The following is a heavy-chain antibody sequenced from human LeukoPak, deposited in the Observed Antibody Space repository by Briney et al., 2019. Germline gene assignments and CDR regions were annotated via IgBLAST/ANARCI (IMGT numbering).Heavy chain of an antibody. D-gene: IGHD3-22*01. Sequence: ASVKVSCKVSGYTLTELSMHWVRQAPGKGLEWMGGFDPEDGETIYAQKFQGRVTMTEDTSTDTAYMELSSLRSEDTAVYYCATGIYRGYYDSSGSLRNFGYWGQGTLVTVSS. V-gene: IGHV1-24*01. CDR3: ATGIYRGYYDSSGSLRNFGY. CDR1: GYTLTELS. J-gene: IGHJ4*02. CDR2: FDPEDGET.